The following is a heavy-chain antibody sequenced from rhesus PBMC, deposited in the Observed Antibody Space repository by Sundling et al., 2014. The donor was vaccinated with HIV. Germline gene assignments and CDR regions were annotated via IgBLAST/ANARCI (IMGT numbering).Heavy chain of an antibody. V-gene: IGHV4-173*01. CDR2: ISGSGGNT. Sequence: QVLLQESGPAVVKPSETLSLTCAVSGDSISSNYWSWIRQPPGKGLEWIGRISGSGGNTDYNPSLKSRVTISRDTSMNQFSLNLNSVTAADTAVYYCAIEINNDIDFWGQGVLVSVSS. D-gene: IGHD1-14*01. CDR3: AIEINNDIDF. J-gene: IGHJ4*01. CDR1: GDSISSNY.